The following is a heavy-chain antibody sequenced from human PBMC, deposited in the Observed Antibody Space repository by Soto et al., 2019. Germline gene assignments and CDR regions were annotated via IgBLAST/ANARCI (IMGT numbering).Heavy chain of an antibody. J-gene: IGHJ4*02. CDR1: GFTFSNYY. Sequence: QVQLVESGGGVVQPGRSLRLSCVVSGFTFSNYYMHWVRQAPGKGLEWGAVISYDGSNQYYADSVKGRFTISRDNSKNTMYLQMNSRRAEDTAVYYCARAYGDYAPDHWGQGTLVTVSS. D-gene: IGHD4-17*01. CDR3: ARAYGDYAPDH. V-gene: IGHV3-30*03. CDR2: ISYDGSNQ.